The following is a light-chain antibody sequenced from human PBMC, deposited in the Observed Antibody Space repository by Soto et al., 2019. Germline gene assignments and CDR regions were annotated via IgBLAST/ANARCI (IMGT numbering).Light chain of an antibody. CDR1: QSISTW. Sequence: DIQMTQSPSTLSAPVGDRVTITCRASQSISTWLAWYQQKPGKAPKLLIFKASSLDTGVPSRFSGSGSRTEFTLTISSLQPDDIATYYCQHYNSYPLTFGGGTKVDIK. J-gene: IGKJ4*01. V-gene: IGKV1-5*03. CDR3: QHYNSYPLT. CDR2: KAS.